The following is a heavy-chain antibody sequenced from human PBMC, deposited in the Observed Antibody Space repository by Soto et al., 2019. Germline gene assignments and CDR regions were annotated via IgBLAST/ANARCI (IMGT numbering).Heavy chain of an antibody. Sequence: ASVKVSCKASGGTFSSYAISWVRQAPGQGLEWMGGIIPIFGTANYAQKFQGRVTITADESTSTAYMELSSLRSEDTAVYSCARERNVGYYYYGMDVWGQGTTVTVSS. D-gene: IGHD1-1*01. J-gene: IGHJ6*02. CDR3: ARERNVGYYYYGMDV. V-gene: IGHV1-69*13. CDR1: GGTFSSYA. CDR2: IIPIFGTA.